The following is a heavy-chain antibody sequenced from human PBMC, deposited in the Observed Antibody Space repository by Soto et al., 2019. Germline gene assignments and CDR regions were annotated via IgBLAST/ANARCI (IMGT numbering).Heavy chain of an antibody. CDR1: GFTFNNYG. V-gene: IGHV3-30*03. J-gene: IGHJ6*02. CDR2: ISFDGRNT. CDR3: ARDVLRYFDWLPPYYYYGMDV. Sequence: GGSLRLSCAASGFTFNNYGMHWVRQAPGKGLEWVVVISFDGRNTYYADSVKGRFTISRDNSKNTLYLQMNSLRAEDTAVYYCARDVLRYFDWLPPYYYYGMDVWGQGTTVTVSS. D-gene: IGHD3-9*01.